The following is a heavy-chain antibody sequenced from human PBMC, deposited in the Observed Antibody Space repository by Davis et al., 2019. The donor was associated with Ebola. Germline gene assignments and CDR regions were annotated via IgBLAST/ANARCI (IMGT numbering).Heavy chain of an antibody. CDR1: GFTFSSYW. V-gene: IGHV3-7*01. CDR3: AKDTAMIVVADAFDI. D-gene: IGHD3-22*01. Sequence: GESLKISCAASGFTFSSYWISWVRQAPGKGLEWVANIKQDGSEKYYVDSVKGRFTISRDNSKNTLYLQMNSLRAEDTAVYYCAKDTAMIVVADAFDIWGQGTMVIVSS. J-gene: IGHJ3*02. CDR2: IKQDGSEK.